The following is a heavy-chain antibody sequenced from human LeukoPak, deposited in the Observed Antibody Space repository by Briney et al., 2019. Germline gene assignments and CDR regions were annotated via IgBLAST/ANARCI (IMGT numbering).Heavy chain of an antibody. V-gene: IGHV3-21*01. CDR2: ISSSSYI. D-gene: IGHD3-9*01. CDR3: ARDRDYDILTGYYYNWFDP. Sequence: GGSLRLSCAASGFTFSSYSMNWVRQAPGKGLEWVSSISSSSYIYYADSVKGRFTISRDNAKNSLYLQMNSLRAEDTAVYYCARDRDYDILTGYYYNWFDPWGQGTLVTVSS. J-gene: IGHJ5*02. CDR1: GFTFSSYS.